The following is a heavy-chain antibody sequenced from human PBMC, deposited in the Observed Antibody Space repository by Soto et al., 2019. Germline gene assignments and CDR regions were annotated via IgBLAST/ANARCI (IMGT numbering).Heavy chain of an antibody. Sequence: QVQLVESGGGVVQPGRSLRLSCAASGFTFSSYGMHWVRQAPGKGLEWVAVISYDGSNKYYADSVKGRFTISRDNSKNTRYLQMNSLRAEDTAVYYCAKDRLGVGATTTDFDYWGQGTLVTVSS. D-gene: IGHD1-26*01. CDR1: GFTFSSYG. CDR2: ISYDGSNK. J-gene: IGHJ4*02. V-gene: IGHV3-30*18. CDR3: AKDRLGVGATTTDFDY.